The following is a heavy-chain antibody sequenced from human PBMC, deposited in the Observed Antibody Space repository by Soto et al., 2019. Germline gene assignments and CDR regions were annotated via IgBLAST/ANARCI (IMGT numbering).Heavy chain of an antibody. D-gene: IGHD2-2*01. CDR2: INHSEIT. J-gene: IGHJ4*02. V-gene: IGHV4-34*01. CDR1: GGSFSGYY. CDR3: ARTRCGSANCRPNFDY. Sequence: SETLSLTCAVSGGSFSGYYWSWIRQPPGKGLEWIGEINHSEITNYSPSLKSRVTISVDTSKNQFSLKLNSVTAADTAVYYCARTRCGSANCRPNFDYWGQGTLVTVSS.